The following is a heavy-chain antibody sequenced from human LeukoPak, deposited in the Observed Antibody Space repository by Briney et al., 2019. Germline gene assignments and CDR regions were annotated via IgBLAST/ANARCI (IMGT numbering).Heavy chain of an antibody. CDR2: ISSSGSTI. J-gene: IGHJ6*02. D-gene: IGHD2-2*01. Sequence: GGSLRLSCAASGFTFSSYEMNWVRQAPGKGLEWVSYISSSGSTIYYADSVKGRFTISRDNAKNSLYLQMNSLRAEDTAVYYCARGSWDIVVVPAAMSRYYYGMDVWGQGTTVTVSS. CDR3: ARGSWDIVVVPAAMSRYYYGMDV. V-gene: IGHV3-48*03. CDR1: GFTFSSYE.